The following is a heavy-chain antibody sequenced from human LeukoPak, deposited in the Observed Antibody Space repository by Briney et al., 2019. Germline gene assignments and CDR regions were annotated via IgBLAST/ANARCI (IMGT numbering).Heavy chain of an antibody. V-gene: IGHV6-1*01. CDR3: ARGGLVRVSINSFIAFDV. CDR1: GDSVSRTDAG. CDR2: TYYRSMWYK. D-gene: IGHD3-10*01. J-gene: IGHJ3*01. Sequence: SQTLLLTCAISGDSVSRTDAGWSWIRRSPSRGLEWLGRTYYRSMWYKDDAGWYEEDAGSLKSRITINVDTVMNQFSLQLSSVTPEDTALYYCARGGLVRVSINSFIAFDVWGQGIMVTVSS.